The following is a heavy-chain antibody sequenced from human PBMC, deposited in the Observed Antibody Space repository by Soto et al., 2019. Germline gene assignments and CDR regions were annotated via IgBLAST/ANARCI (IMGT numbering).Heavy chain of an antibody. CDR2: ISPYTGNT. V-gene: IGHV1-18*01. Sequence: QVQLVQSGDEVKKPGASVKVSFKASGYIFVNYGIAWVRQAPGQGLEWMGWISPYTGNTHSATKVQGRLTMTTDTSTSTAYMDLGSLTSHATAVYYCVMVDNYVTPTPQDVWGQGTTVTVSS. J-gene: IGHJ6*02. CDR1: GYIFVNYG. D-gene: IGHD3-16*01. CDR3: VMVDNYVTPTPQDV.